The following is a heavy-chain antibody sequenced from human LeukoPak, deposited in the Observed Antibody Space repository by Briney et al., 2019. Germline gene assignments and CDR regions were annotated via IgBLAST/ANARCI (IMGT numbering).Heavy chain of an antibody. CDR2: ISSSRSYI. CDR3: ARDRCSSTSGYTPDAFDI. V-gene: IGHV3-21*01. Sequence: KPGGSLRLSCAASGFTFSSYSMNWVRQAPGKGLEWVSSISSSRSYIYYVDSVKGRFTISRDNAKNSLYLQMNSLRAEDTAVYYCARDRCSSTSGYTPDAFDIWGQGTMVTVSS. D-gene: IGHD2-2*02. CDR1: GFTFSSYS. J-gene: IGHJ3*02.